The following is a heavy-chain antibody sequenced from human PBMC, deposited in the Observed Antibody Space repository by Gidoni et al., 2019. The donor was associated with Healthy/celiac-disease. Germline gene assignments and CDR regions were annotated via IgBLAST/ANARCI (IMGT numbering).Heavy chain of an antibody. Sequence: QVQLVQSGAEVKKPGSSVKVSCKASGGTFSSYAIRWVRQAPGQGLEWMGRIIPILGIANYEQKFQGRVTITADKSTSTAYMELSSLRSEDTAVYYCARADKFIAAAALDYYYMDVWGKGTTVTVSS. J-gene: IGHJ6*03. CDR3: ARADKFIAAAALDYYYMDV. V-gene: IGHV1-69*04. CDR2: IIPILGIA. D-gene: IGHD6-13*01. CDR1: GGTFSSYA.